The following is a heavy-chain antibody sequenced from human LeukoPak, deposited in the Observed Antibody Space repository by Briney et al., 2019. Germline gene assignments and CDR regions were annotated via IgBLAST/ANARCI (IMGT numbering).Heavy chain of an antibody. Sequence: GGSLRLSCVASGFTFSSYWMHWVRQAPGKGLVWVSRINSDGSSTSYADSVKGRFTISRDNAKNTLYLQMNSLRAEDTAVYYCARDPDDYDFLNWFDPWGQGTLVTVSS. D-gene: IGHD3-3*01. CDR2: INSDGSST. CDR1: GFTFSSYW. J-gene: IGHJ5*02. CDR3: ARDPDDYDFLNWFDP. V-gene: IGHV3-74*01.